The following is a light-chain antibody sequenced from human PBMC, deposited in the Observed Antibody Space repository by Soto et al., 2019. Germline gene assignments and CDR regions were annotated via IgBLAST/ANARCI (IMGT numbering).Light chain of an antibody. CDR3: QQYNSWPQT. J-gene: IGKJ2*01. Sequence: EIVMTQSPATLSVSPGARATLSCRASQSVSSNLAWYQQKPGQAPRLLINGASTRATGIPARFSGSESGTEFTLTISSLQSEDFAVYCWQQYNSWPQTFGQGTKLDI. V-gene: IGKV3-15*01. CDR1: QSVSSN. CDR2: GAS.